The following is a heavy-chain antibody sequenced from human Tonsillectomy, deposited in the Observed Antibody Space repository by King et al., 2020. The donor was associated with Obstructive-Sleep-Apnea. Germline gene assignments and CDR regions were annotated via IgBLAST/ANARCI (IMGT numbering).Heavy chain of an antibody. V-gene: IGHV3-74*01. J-gene: IGHJ4*02. Sequence: VQLVESGGGLVQPGGSLRLSCAASGFTFSSYWMHWVRQAPGKGLVWVSRINSDGSSTTYADSVKGRFTISRDNAKNTLYLKMNRLRAEDTAVYYCASLVTRTGGGDYWGQGPLVTVSS. D-gene: IGHD2-21*02. CDR3: ASLVTRTGGGDY. CDR1: GFTFSSYW. CDR2: INSDGSST.